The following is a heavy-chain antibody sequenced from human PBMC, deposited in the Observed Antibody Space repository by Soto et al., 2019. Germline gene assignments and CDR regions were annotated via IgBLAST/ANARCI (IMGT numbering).Heavy chain of an antibody. J-gene: IGHJ3*01. D-gene: IGHD1-7*01. CDR2: ISAYTGNT. CDR3: ARDRSAYARNFDAFDF. Sequence: QVQLVQSGAEVKKSGASVKVSCKASGYMFASFGISWVRQAPGQGLEWMGWISAYTGNTKYAQKVQDRVTMTIDTSTITAYIELRSLRSDVTAMYFCARDRSAYARNFDAFDFWGQGTMVTVSS. V-gene: IGHV1-18*04. CDR1: GYMFASFG.